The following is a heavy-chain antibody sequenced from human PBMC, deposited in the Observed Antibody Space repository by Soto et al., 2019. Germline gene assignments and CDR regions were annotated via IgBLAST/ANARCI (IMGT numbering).Heavy chain of an antibody. D-gene: IGHD3-3*01. CDR3: ARGTKYDFWSGYWY. Sequence: ASVKVPCKASGYTFTKNDINWVRQPTGQGLEWMGWMNRNSGNTGYAQKFQGRVTMTRNTTISTAYMELSSLRSEDTAVYYCARGTKYDFWSGYWYWGQGTLVTVSS. V-gene: IGHV1-8*01. J-gene: IGHJ4*02. CDR2: MNRNSGNT. CDR1: GYTFTKND.